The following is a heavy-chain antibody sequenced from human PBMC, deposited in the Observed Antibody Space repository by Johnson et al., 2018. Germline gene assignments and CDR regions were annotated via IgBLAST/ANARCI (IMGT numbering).Heavy chain of an antibody. V-gene: IGHV3-9*01. J-gene: IGHJ6*03. CDR1: GFTFDDYA. CDR2: IRWNSGNI. Sequence: EVQLVESGGGLVQPGRSLRLSCAASGFTFDDYAMHWVQQAPGKGLEWVSGIRWNSGNIGYAASVKGRFTISRDNDKNSLDLQMNSLRAEDTALYYRAKGLFRKLERHDYYMDVWGQGTTVTVSS. CDR3: AKGLFRKLERHDYYMDV. D-gene: IGHD1-1*01.